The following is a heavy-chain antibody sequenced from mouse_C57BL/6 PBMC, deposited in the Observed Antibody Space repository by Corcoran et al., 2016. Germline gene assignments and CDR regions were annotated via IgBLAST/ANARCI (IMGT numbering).Heavy chain of an antibody. CDR1: GYTFTDYY. D-gene: IGHD1-1*01. V-gene: IGHV1-19*01. CDR3: ARYYYCSSSWFAY. Sequence: EVQLQQSGPVLVKPGASVKMSCKASGYTFTDYYMNWVKQSHGKSLEWIGVINPYNGGTSYNQKFKGKATLTVDKSSSTAYMELNSLTSEDSAVYYCARYYYCSSSWFAYWGQGTLVTVSA. CDR2: INPYNGGT. J-gene: IGHJ3*01.